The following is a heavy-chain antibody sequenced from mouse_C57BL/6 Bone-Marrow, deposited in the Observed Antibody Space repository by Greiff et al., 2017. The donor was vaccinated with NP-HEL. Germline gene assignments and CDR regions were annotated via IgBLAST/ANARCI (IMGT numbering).Heavy chain of an antibody. CDR2: INYDGSST. CDR3: ARVLRAMDY. D-gene: IGHD1-1*01. V-gene: IGHV5-16*01. J-gene: IGHJ4*01. Sequence: EVMLVESEGGLVQPGRSMKLSCTASGFTFSDYYMAWVRQVPEKGLEWVANINYDGSSTYYLDSLKSRFIISRDNAKNILYLQMSSLKSEDTATYYCARVLRAMDYWGQGTSVTVSS. CDR1: GFTFSDYY.